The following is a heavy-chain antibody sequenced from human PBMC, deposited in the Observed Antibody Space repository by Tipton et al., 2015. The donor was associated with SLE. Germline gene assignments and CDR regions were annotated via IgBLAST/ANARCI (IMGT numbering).Heavy chain of an antibody. D-gene: IGHD6-13*01. CDR2: INGDGSTI. CDR1: GFTFSTYW. J-gene: IGHJ4*02. V-gene: IGHV3-74*03. CDR3: ARRLAVTGTLDY. Sequence: GSLRLSCAASGFTFSTYWMHWVRQGPGKGLLWVARINGDGSTILYADSVKGRFTIFRDNAKNTLYLQMNSLRVEDTAVYYCARRLAVTGTLDYWGQGTLVTVSS.